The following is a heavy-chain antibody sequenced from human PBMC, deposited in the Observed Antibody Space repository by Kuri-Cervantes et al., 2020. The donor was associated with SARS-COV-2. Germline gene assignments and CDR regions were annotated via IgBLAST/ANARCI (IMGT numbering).Heavy chain of an antibody. CDR2: IKQDGSEK. V-gene: IGHV3-7*01. CDR3: ARDSNIAAPQLGYYYYYMDV. D-gene: IGHD6-13*01. J-gene: IGHJ6*03. Sequence: GGSLRLSCAASGFTFSSYWMSWVRQAPGKGLEWVANIKQDGSEKYYADSVKGRFTISRDNSKNTLYLQMNSLRAEDTAAYYCARDSNIAAPQLGYYYYYMDVWGKGTTVTVSS. CDR1: GFTFSSYW.